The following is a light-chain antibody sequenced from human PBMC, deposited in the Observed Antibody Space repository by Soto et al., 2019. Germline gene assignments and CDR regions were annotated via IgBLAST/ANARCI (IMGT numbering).Light chain of an antibody. CDR3: SSYAGRNNYV. CDR2: GVT. Sequence: QSVRTQPPSASGSPGQSVTISCTGTSSDVGGYNYVSWYQQHPGKAPKLMIYGVTKRPSGVPDRFSGSKSGNTASLTVSGLQAEDEAYYYCSSYAGRNNYVFGTGTKVTVL. V-gene: IGLV2-8*01. J-gene: IGLJ1*01. CDR1: SSDVGGYNY.